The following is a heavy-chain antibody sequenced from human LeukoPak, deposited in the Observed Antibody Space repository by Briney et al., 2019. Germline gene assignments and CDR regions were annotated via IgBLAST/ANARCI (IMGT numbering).Heavy chain of an antibody. D-gene: IGHD4-17*01. CDR3: AKERQTTTAFDS. CDR1: AFTFNTNP. J-gene: IGHJ4*02. CDR2: ISDSGGRT. Sequence: GGSLRLSRAASAFTFNTNPMAWVRQAPGKGLEWVSLISDSGGRTYYADSVKGRFTISRDNSKNTLFLQMSSLRVEDTAIYYCAKERQTTTAFDSWGQGTLVTVSS. V-gene: IGHV3-23*01.